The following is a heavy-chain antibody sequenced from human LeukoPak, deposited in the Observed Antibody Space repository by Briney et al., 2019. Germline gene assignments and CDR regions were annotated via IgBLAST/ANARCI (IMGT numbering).Heavy chain of an antibody. CDR3: AGSSFTVTTNDAFDI. V-gene: IGHV4-39*07. J-gene: IGHJ3*02. CDR1: GGSISSSSYY. CDR2: IYCSGST. Sequence: SETLSLTCTVSGGSISSSSYYWGWLRQPPGKGLEWIGSIYCSGSTYYNPSLKSRVTISVDTSKNQFSLKLSSVTAADTAVYYCAGSSFTVTTNDAFDIWGQGTMVTVSS. D-gene: IGHD4-11*01.